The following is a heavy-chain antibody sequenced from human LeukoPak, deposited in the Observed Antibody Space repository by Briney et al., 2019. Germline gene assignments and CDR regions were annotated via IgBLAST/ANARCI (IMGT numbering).Heavy chain of an antibody. CDR2: IYYSGST. CDR3: ARYAMRGGSCLGFDY. J-gene: IGHJ4*02. CDR1: GGSISSYY. Sequence: PSETLSLTCTVSGGSISSYYWSWIRQPPGKGLEWIGYIYYSGSTNYNPSLKSRVTISVDTSKNQFSLNLSSVTAADTAVYFCARYAMRGGSCLGFDYWGQGTLVTVSS. V-gene: IGHV4-59*01. D-gene: IGHD2-15*01.